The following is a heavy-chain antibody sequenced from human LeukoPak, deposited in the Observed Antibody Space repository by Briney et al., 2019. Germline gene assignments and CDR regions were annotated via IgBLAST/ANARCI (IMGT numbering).Heavy chain of an antibody. V-gene: IGHV3-23*01. CDR1: GFTFSTFA. D-gene: IGHD3-10*02. CDR3: AELGITMIGGV. Sequence: GGSLRLSCVASGFTFSTFAMIWVRQPPGKGLEWVSSIFPSGGEIHYADSVRGRFTISRDNSKSTLSLQMNSLRAEDTAVYYCAELGITMIGGVWGKGTTVTISS. CDR2: IFPSGGEI. J-gene: IGHJ6*04.